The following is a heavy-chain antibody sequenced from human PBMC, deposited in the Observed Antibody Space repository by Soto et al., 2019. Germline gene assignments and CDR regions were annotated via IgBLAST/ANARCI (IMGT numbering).Heavy chain of an antibody. D-gene: IGHD4-17*01. J-gene: IGHJ4*02. Sequence: EVQLVESGGGLVQPGGSLRLSCSASGFTFSSYAMHWVRQAPGKGLEYVSAISSNGGSTYYADSVKGRFTISRDNSKNTLYLQMSSLRAEDTAVYYCVKEYDYGDPVPDYWGQGTLVTVSS. CDR2: ISSNGGST. CDR1: GFTFSSYA. CDR3: VKEYDYGDPVPDY. V-gene: IGHV3-64D*08.